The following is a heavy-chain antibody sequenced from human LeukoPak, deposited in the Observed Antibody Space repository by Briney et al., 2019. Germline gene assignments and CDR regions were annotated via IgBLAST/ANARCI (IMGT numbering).Heavy chain of an antibody. CDR2: ISSNSSTT. CDR3: AGDAFMDV. Sequence: GGSLRLSCVASGFTFCSYSINWVRQAPGKGLEWISYISSNSSTTFYADSVKGRFTISRDNDKNSLYVQMNRLRAEDTAIYYCAGDAFMDVWGTGTTVTVSS. D-gene: IGHD3-16*01. V-gene: IGHV3-48*01. J-gene: IGHJ6*03. CDR1: GFTFCSYS.